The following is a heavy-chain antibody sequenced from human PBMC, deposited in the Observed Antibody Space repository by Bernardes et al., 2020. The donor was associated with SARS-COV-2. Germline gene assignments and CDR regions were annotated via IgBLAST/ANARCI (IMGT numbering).Heavy chain of an antibody. CDR1: GGSISSSSYY. J-gene: IGHJ6*02. Sequence: SETLSLTCTVSGGSISSSSYYWGWIRQPPGKGLEWIGSIYYSGSTYYNPSLKSRVTISVDTSKNQFSLKLSSVTAADTAVYYCARHYYDSSGYWEYYYYGMDVWVQGTTVTVSS. V-gene: IGHV4-39*01. CDR3: ARHYYDSSGYWEYYYYGMDV. CDR2: IYYSGST. D-gene: IGHD3-22*01.